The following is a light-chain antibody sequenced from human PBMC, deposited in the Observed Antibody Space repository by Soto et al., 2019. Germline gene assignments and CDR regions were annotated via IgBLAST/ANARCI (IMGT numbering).Light chain of an antibody. CDR1: QDIKTY. V-gene: IGKV1-6*01. CDR3: LQDFNYPYT. CDR2: GTF. J-gene: IGKJ2*01. Sequence: AIQLTQSPSSLSASVGDRVSITCRASQDIKTYLAWYQQKQGKAPKLLISGTFTLQSGVPSRFNGSGSGTDFTLTISRLQPEDFATYYCLQDFNYPYTFGQGTRLEVK.